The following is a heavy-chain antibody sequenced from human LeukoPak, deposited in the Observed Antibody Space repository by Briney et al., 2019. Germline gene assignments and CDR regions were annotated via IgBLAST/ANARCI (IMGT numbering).Heavy chain of an antibody. J-gene: IGHJ4*02. CDR3: ATSDSYSSPFDY. Sequence: PGGSLRLSCAASGFTFSSYAMSWVRQAPGKGLEWVSGISESGANAYYADFVKGRFAISRDNSKNTMYLQMNSLRVEDTAIYYCATSDSYSSPFDYWGQGTLVTVSS. V-gene: IGHV3-23*01. CDR1: GFTFSSYA. D-gene: IGHD1-26*01. CDR2: ISESGANA.